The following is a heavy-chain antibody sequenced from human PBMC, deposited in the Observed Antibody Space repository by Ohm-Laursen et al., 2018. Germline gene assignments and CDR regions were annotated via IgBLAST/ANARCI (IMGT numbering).Heavy chain of an antibody. CDR2: ISGSGGST. V-gene: IGHV3-23*01. CDR1: GFTFSSYA. Sequence: SLRLSCAASGFTFSSYAMSWVRQAPGKGLEWVSAISGSGGSTYYADSVKGRFTISRDNSKNTLYLQMNSLRAEDTAVYYCAKKSSGSYYGMDVWGQGTTVTVSS. CDR3: AKKSSGSYYGMDV. D-gene: IGHD1-26*01. J-gene: IGHJ6*02.